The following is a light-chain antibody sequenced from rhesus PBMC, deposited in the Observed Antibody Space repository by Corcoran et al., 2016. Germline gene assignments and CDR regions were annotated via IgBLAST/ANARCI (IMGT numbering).Light chain of an antibody. CDR3: QQYDSAPWT. Sequence: DIQMTQSPSSLSASVGDRVTITCRASQGMSSWLAWYQQKPGKAPKLLIYKASRFQSGGPSRFSGSGSGTDFTLTISSLQPEDFAPYYCQQYDSAPWTFGHGTKVEIK. V-gene: IGKV1-21*01. CDR1: QGMSSW. CDR2: KAS. J-gene: IGKJ1*01.